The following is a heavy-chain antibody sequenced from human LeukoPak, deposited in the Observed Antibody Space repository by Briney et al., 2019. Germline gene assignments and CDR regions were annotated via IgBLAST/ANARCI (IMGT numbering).Heavy chain of an antibody. D-gene: IGHD3-22*01. V-gene: IGHV4-30-2*01. Sequence: SETLSLTCAVSGGSISSGGYSWSWIRQPPGKGLEWIGYIYHSGSTYYNPSLKSRVTISVDRSKNQFSLKLSSVTAADTAVYYCARGNYYDSSAVFDYWGQGTLVTVSS. CDR2: IYHSGST. J-gene: IGHJ4*02. CDR1: GGSISSGGYS. CDR3: ARGNYYDSSAVFDY.